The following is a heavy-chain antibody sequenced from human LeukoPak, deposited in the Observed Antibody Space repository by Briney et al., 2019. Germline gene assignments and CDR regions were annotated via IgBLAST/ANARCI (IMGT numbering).Heavy chain of an antibody. CDR2: IYPGDSDT. V-gene: IGHV5-51*01. Sequence: GESLKISCKGSGYSFTSYWIGWVRQMPGKGLEWMGIIYPGDSDTRYSPSFQSQVTISADKSISTAYLQWSSLKASDTAMYYCARVRSHYYDSSGYYSESHRYYMDVWGKGTTVTVSS. D-gene: IGHD3-22*01. J-gene: IGHJ6*03. CDR1: GYSFTSYW. CDR3: ARVRSHYYDSSGYYSESHRYYMDV.